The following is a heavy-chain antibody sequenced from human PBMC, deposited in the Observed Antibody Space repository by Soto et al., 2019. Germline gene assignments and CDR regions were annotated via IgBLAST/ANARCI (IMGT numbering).Heavy chain of an antibody. CDR2: ISGSGFKK. V-gene: IGHV3-23*01. D-gene: IGHD1-26*01. CDR1: GFIFENFG. Sequence: GGSLRLSCAASGFIFENFGMSWVRQAPGKGLEWISSISGSGFKKYYADSVKGRFTISRGNSKSTVYLELNNLSAEDTAVYHCAKNQGVELVPLATVDWFDPWGQGSVVTVSS. J-gene: IGHJ5*02. CDR3: AKNQGVELVPLATVDWFDP.